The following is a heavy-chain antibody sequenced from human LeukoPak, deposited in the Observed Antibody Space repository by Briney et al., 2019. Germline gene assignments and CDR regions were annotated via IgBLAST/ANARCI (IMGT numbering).Heavy chain of an antibody. CDR2: FDPEGGET. CDR3: ATVPRAYDYYGMDV. V-gene: IGHV1-24*01. CDR1: GYTFTSYD. J-gene: IGHJ6*02. Sequence: ASVKVSCKASGYTFTSYDINWVRQAPGKGLEWMGGFDPEGGETIYAQKFQGRVTMTEDTSTDTAYMELSSLRSEDTAVYYCATVPRAYDYYGMDVWGQGTTVTVSS. D-gene: IGHD2-8*01.